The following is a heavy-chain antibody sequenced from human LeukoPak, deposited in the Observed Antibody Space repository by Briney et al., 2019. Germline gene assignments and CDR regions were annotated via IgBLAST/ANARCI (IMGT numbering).Heavy chain of an antibody. CDR1: GFTFSSYW. CDR3: ARPYYYDSSGYSAPGY. V-gene: IGHV3-7*01. D-gene: IGHD3-22*01. CDR2: IKQDGSEK. J-gene: IGHJ4*02. Sequence: PGGSLRLSCAASGFTFSSYWMSWVRQAPGKGLEWVANIKQDGSEKYYVDSVKGRFTISRDNAKNLLYLQMNSLRAEDTAVYYCARPYYYDSSGYSAPGYWGQGTLVTVSS.